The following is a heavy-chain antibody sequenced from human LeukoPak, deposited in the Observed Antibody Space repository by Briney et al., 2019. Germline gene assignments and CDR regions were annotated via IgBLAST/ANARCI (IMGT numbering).Heavy chain of an antibody. Sequence: ASVKVSCKASGYTFTGYYMHWVRQAPGQGLEWMGWINPNSGGTNYAQKFQGRVTMTRDTSISTAYMELSRLRSDDTAVYYCARNLVVPAATRYYYYYGMDVWGQGTTVTVSS. CDR3: ARNLVVPAATRYYYYYGMDV. CDR2: INPNSGGT. V-gene: IGHV1-2*02. D-gene: IGHD2-2*01. CDR1: GYTFTGYY. J-gene: IGHJ6*02.